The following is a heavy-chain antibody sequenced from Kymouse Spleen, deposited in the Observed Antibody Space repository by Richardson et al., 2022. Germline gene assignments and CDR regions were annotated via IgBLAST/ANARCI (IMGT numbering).Heavy chain of an antibody. CDR3: TTDHGYSSSSENYYYYYGMDV. D-gene: IGHD6-6*01. J-gene: IGHJ6*02. Sequence: EVQLVESGGGLVKPGGSLRLSCAASGFTFSNAWMSWVRQAPGKGLEWVGRIKSKTDGGTTDYAAPVKGRFTISRDDSKNTLYLQMNSLKTEDTAVYYCTTDHGYSSSSENYYYYYGMDVWGQGTTVTVSS. V-gene: IGHV3-15*01. CDR1: GFTFSNAW. CDR2: IKSKTDGGTT.